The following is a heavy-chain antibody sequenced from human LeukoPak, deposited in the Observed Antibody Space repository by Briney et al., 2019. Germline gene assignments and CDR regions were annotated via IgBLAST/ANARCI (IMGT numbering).Heavy chain of an antibody. D-gene: IGHD1-1*01. Sequence: PSETLSLTCAVSGYSISSGYYCGWIRQPPGKGLEGSGSIGNSGSTYYNQSLKSRVTISGDTSKNQFSLKRSSVTAADTAVYYRATCTTGTTSFAYFDEWSQATL. CDR1: GYSISSGYY. V-gene: IGHV4-38-2*01. CDR2: IGNSGST. CDR3: ATCTTGTTSFAYFDE. J-gene: IGHJ4*02.